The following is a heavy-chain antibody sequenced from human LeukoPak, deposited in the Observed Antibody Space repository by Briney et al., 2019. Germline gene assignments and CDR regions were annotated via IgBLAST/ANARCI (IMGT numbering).Heavy chain of an antibody. CDR3: ARDWFLVDY. J-gene: IGHJ4*02. CDR2: ISSSSSYI. Sequence: GGTLRLSCAASGFTFSSYSLNWVRQAPGKGLEWVSSISSSSSYIYYADPVKGRFTTSRDNAKNSLYLQMNSLRAEDTAVYFCARDWFLVDYWGQGTLVTVSS. CDR1: GFTFSSYS. D-gene: IGHD3-22*01. V-gene: IGHV3-21*01.